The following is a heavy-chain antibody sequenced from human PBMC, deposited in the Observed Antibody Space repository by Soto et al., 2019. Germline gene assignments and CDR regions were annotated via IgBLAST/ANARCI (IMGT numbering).Heavy chain of an antibody. CDR3: ASLIWDPAVAGTRSFDY. CDR1: GGTFSSYA. D-gene: IGHD6-19*01. V-gene: IGHV1-69*13. J-gene: IGHJ4*02. Sequence: SVKVSCKASGGTFSSYAISWVRQAPGQGLEWMGGIIPIFGTANYAQKFQGRVTITADESTSTAYMELSSLRSEDTAVYYCASLIWDPAVAGTRSFDYWGQGTLVTVS. CDR2: IIPIFGTA.